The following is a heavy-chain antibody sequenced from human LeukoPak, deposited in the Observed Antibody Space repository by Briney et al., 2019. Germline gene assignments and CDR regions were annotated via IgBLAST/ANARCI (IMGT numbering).Heavy chain of an antibody. Sequence: PGGSLRLSCAASGFTFSTFWMSWVRQPPGKGLEWASSIFPSGGEIHYADSVRGRFTISRDNSKSILSLQMNSLRAEDTAIYYCATYRQVLLPLESWGQGTLVTVSS. CDR3: ATYRQVLLPLES. CDR1: GFTFSTFW. CDR2: IFPSGGEI. V-gene: IGHV3-23*01. J-gene: IGHJ4*02. D-gene: IGHD5-18*01.